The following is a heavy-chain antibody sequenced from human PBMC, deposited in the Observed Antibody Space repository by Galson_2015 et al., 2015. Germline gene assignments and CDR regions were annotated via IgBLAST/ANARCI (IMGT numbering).Heavy chain of an antibody. D-gene: IGHD4-17*01. CDR1: GFTFTTYS. CDR2: SGRSRVYR. CDR3: ARGEDYGDYYYYFDL. Sequence: SLRLSCAASGFTFTTYSMNWVRQAPGKGLEWVSTSGRSRVYRFYADSVKGRFTISRDNAKNSLYLQMNGLRAEDTAVYYCARGEDYGDYYYYFDLWGQGTLVTVSS. V-gene: IGHV3-21*01. J-gene: IGHJ4*02.